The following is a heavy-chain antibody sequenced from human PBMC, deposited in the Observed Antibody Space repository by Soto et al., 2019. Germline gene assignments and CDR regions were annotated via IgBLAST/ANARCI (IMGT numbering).Heavy chain of an antibody. CDR1: GFTFSSYA. D-gene: IGHD6-19*01. CDR3: AKDGYLAVAGNFDY. J-gene: IGHJ4*02. Sequence: EVQLLESGGGLVQPGGSLRLSCAASGFTFSSYAMSWVRQAPGKGLEWVSAISGSGGSTYYADSVKGRFTISRDNSKNPQYLQMNSLGAGDRAVYYCAKDGYLAVAGNFDYWGQGTLVTVSS. CDR2: ISGSGGST. V-gene: IGHV3-23*01.